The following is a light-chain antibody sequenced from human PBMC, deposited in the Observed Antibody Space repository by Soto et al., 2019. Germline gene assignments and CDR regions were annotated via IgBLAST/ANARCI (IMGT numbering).Light chain of an antibody. CDR3: QQYNNWLWLT. CDR1: HDIRSN. V-gene: IGKV3-15*01. Sequence: TPWPSTPSVSPGEIATLSFRASHDIRSNLAWYQQRPGQAPRLLIYGASTRATGIPARFSGSGSGTEFTLTISSRQSEDFAVYYCQQYNNWLWLTFGGGTKVDI. CDR2: GAS. J-gene: IGKJ4*01.